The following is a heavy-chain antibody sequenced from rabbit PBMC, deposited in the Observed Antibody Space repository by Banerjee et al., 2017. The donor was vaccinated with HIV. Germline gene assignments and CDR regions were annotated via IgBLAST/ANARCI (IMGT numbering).Heavy chain of an antibody. V-gene: IGHV1S40*01. D-gene: IGHD3-1*01. Sequence: QSLEESGGDLVKPGASLTLTCTASGFSFSSGYDMCWVRQAPGKGLEWIACIYAGSNSYTYYASWAKGRFTISKTSSTTVTLPMTSLTAGDTATYFCARSAGYGDFSLWGPGTLVTVS. CDR3: ARSAGYGDFSL. J-gene: IGHJ4*01. CDR2: IYAGSNSYT. CDR1: GFSFSSGYD.